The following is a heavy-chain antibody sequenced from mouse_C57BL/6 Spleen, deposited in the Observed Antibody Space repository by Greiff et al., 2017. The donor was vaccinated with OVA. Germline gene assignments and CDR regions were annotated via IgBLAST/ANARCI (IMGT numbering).Heavy chain of an antibody. V-gene: IGHV3-6*01. Sequence: EVKLMESGPGLVKPSQSLSLTCSVTGYSITSGYYCNWIRQFPGNKLEWMGYISYDGSNDYNSSFQNRISITPDTSNNQVFLKLNSVTTEDTAPYNGAYNYSGSSNFDYWGQGTTLTVSS. D-gene: IGHD1-1*01. CDR2: ISYDGSN. CDR1: GYSITSGYY. J-gene: IGHJ2*01. CDR3: AYNYSGSSNFDY.